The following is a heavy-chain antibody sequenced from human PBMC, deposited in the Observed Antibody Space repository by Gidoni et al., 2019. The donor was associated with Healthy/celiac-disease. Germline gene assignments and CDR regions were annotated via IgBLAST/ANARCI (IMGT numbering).Heavy chain of an antibody. V-gene: IGHV4-4*07. CDR3: AGGLVPFVVAGYFDY. CDR1: GGSISSSY. CDR2: IYTSGST. J-gene: IGHJ4*02. D-gene: IGHD2-15*01. Sequence: QVQLQESGPGLVKPSETLSLTCTVSGGSISSSYWSWIRQPAGKGLEWIGRIYTSGSTNYNPSLKSRVTMSVDTSKNQFSLKLSSVTAADAAVYYCAGGLVPFVVAGYFDYWGQGTLVTVSS.